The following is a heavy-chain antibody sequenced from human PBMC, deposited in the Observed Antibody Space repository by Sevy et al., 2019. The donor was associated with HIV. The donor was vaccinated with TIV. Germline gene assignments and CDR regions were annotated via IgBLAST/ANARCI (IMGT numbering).Heavy chain of an antibody. J-gene: IGHJ4*02. CDR1: GGSISSYY. Sequence: TLSLTCTVSGGSISSYYWSWIRQPPGKGLEWIGCIYYSGSTNYNPSLKSRVTISVDTSKNQFSLKLSSVTAADTAVYYCARDFSRSATYYFDYWGQGTLVTVSS. CDR2: IYYSGST. V-gene: IGHV4-59*01. CDR3: ARDFSRSATYYFDY.